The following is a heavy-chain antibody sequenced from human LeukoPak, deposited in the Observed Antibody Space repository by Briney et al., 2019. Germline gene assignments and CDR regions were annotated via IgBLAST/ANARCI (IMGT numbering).Heavy chain of an antibody. CDR2: PEDGKT. Sequence: PEDGKTIYAQKFQGRVTMTEDTSTDTAYMELSSLRSEDTAVYYCARDREYSSGWSEYFQHWGQGTLVTVSS. J-gene: IGHJ1*01. CDR3: ARDREYSSGWSEYFQH. D-gene: IGHD6-19*01. V-gene: IGHV1-24*01.